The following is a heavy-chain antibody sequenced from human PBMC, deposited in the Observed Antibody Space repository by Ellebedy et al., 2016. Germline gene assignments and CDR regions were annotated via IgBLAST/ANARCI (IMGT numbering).Heavy chain of an antibody. V-gene: IGHV5-51*01. CDR1: GYSFTSYW. J-gene: IGHJ4*02. D-gene: IGHD5-18*01. CDR3: ARQRGYSYGARGVDY. CDR2: IYPGDSDT. Sequence: GESLKISCKGSGYSFTSYWIGWVRQMPGKGLEWMGIIYPGDSDTRYSPSFQGQVTISADKSISTAYLQWSSLKASDTAMYYCARQRGYSYGARGVDYWGQGTLVTVSS.